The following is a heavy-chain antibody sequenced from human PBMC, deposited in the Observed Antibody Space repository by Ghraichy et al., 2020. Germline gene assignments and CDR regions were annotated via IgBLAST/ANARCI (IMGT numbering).Heavy chain of an antibody. D-gene: IGHD6-19*01. Sequence: LSLTCAASGFTVSSNYMSWVRQAPGKGLEWVSIIYAAGSTYYADSVKGRFTISRDNSKNTVYLQLNSLRAEETAVYYCARTLAVNGNWFDLWGQGTQVTVSP. CDR2: IYAAGST. CDR3: ARTLAVNGNWFDL. V-gene: IGHV3-53*01. J-gene: IGHJ5*02. CDR1: GFTVSSNY.